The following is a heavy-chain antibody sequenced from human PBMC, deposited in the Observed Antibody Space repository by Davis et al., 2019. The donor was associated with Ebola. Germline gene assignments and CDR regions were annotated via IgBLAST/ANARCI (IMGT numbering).Heavy chain of an antibody. CDR3: ARGVYYYYGMDV. Sequence: MPSETLSLTCTVSGGSISSGGYYWSWIRQHPGKGLEWIGYIYYSGSTYYNPSLKSRVTISVDTSKNQFSLKLSSVTAADTAVYYCARGVYYYYGMDVWGQGTTVTVSS. CDR1: GGSISSGGYY. J-gene: IGHJ6*02. V-gene: IGHV4-31*03. D-gene: IGHD6-13*01. CDR2: IYYSGST.